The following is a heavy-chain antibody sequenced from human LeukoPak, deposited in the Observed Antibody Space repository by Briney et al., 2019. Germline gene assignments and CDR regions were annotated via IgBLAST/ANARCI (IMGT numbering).Heavy chain of an antibody. V-gene: IGHV4-39*01. CDR1: GGSISSSNYY. J-gene: IGHJ4*02. CDR3: MRSYYYDSSGYSIDY. D-gene: IGHD3-22*01. CDR2: IYYSGST. Sequence: SETLSLTCTVSGGSISSSNYYWGWIRQPPGKGLEWIGSIYYSGSTYYNPSLKSRVTISVDTSKNQFSLKLSSVTAADTAVYYCMRSYYYDSSGYSIDYWGQGTLVTVSS.